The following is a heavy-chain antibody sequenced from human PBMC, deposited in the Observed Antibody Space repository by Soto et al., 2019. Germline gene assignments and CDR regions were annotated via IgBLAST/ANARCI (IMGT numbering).Heavy chain of an antibody. Sequence: ASVKVSGKASGGTFSSYAISWVRQAPGQGLEWMGGIIPIFGTANYAQKFQGRVTITADESTSTAYMELSSLRSEDTAVYYCATLPSGYYYDSSGYDPFDYWGQGTLVTVSS. CDR2: IIPIFGTA. D-gene: IGHD3-22*01. V-gene: IGHV1-69*13. J-gene: IGHJ4*02. CDR3: ATLPSGYYYDSSGYDPFDY. CDR1: GGTFSSYA.